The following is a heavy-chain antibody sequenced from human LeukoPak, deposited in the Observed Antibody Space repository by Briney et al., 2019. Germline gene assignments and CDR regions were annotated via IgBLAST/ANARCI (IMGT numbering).Heavy chain of an antibody. CDR3: ARWTSGNDY. J-gene: IGHJ4*02. CDR1: GYTFTNYA. V-gene: IGHV1-3*01. Sequence: ASVKVSCKASGYTFTNYAIHWVRRAPGQRLEWMGWINVGNGNTKYSQKFQDRVTITRDTSASTVYMELSSLRSEDTAVYYCARWTSGNDYWGQGTLVTVSS. D-gene: IGHD1-14*01. CDR2: INVGNGNT.